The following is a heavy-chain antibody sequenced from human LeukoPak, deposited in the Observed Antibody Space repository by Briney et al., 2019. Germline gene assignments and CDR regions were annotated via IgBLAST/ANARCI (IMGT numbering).Heavy chain of an antibody. CDR3: ARGARGYSYG. J-gene: IGHJ4*01. D-gene: IGHD5-18*01. CDR1: GGSFSGYY. Sequence: SETLSLTCAVYGGSFSGYYWSWIRQPPGKGLEWIGYIYNSGTTNYNPSLKSRVTISVDSSKNQFSLKLTSVTAADTAVYYCARGARGYSYGWGQGTLVTVSS. V-gene: IGHV4-59*01. CDR2: IYNSGTT.